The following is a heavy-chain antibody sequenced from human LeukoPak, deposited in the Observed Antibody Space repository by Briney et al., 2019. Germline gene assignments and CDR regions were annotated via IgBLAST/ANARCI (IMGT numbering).Heavy chain of an antibody. CDR2: ISPDGSTT. CDR1: GFSISSYW. Sequence: GGSLRLSCAASGFSISSYWMHWVRQVPGKGVVWVSRISPDGSTTGYADSVKGRFTASRDNARNTLYLQINSLRAEDSAVYYCTRDRTTITLFELWGQGTLVTVSS. V-gene: IGHV3-74*01. J-gene: IGHJ4*02. D-gene: IGHD4-11*01. CDR3: TRDRTTITLFEL.